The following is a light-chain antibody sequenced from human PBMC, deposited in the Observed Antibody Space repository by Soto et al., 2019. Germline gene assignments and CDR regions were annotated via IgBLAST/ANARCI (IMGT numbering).Light chain of an antibody. CDR3: QEYDTYST. V-gene: IGKV1-5*03. CDR2: KAS. CDR1: QSISSW. J-gene: IGKJ1*01. Sequence: DIQMTQSPSTLSSSVGASVTITCRASQSISSWLAWYQQKPGKAPKLLIYKASTLETGVPSRFSGSGSGTEFTLTISSLQPDDFATYYCQEYDTYSTFGQGTKVDIK.